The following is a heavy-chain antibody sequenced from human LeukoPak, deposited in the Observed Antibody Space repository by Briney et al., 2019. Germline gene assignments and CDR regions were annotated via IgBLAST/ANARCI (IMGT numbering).Heavy chain of an antibody. CDR3: ARAGASNEFDY. J-gene: IGHJ4*02. Sequence: GGSLRLSCAASGFTSTSCGMHWVRQAPGKGLEWVAVIWSDGSKTYYVHSVKGRFTISRDYSKNTLYLQMSSLRVEDTAVYYCARAGASNEFDYWGQGTLVTVSS. V-gene: IGHV3-33*01. D-gene: IGHD2-8*01. CDR2: IWSDGSKT. CDR1: GFTSTSCG.